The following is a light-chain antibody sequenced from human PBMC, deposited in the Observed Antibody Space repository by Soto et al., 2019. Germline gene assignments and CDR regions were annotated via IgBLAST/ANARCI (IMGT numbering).Light chain of an antibody. J-gene: IGLJ1*01. Sequence: QSVLTQPASVSGSPGQSITISCTGTSSDIGGYYYVSWYQHHPGKAPKLLIYQVTNRPSRVSNRFSGSKSGNTASLTISGLQDDDEADYYCTPYSSSDIFYVFGTGTKVTVL. CDR1: SSDIGGYYY. CDR2: QVT. V-gene: IGLV2-14*01. CDR3: TPYSSSDIFYV.